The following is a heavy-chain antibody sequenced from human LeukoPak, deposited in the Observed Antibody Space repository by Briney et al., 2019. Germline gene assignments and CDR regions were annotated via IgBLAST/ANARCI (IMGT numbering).Heavy chain of an antibody. CDR2: ISSSSSTI. Sequence: QTGGSLRLSCAASGFTFSSYSMNWVRQAPGKGLEWVSYISSSSSTIYYADSVKGRFTISRDNSQNTLYLQMNSLRAEDTAVYYCARDYADYVGYFFFDYWGQGTLVTVSS. CDR1: GFTFSSYS. V-gene: IGHV3-48*01. CDR3: ARDYADYVGYFFFDY. J-gene: IGHJ4*02. D-gene: IGHD4-17*01.